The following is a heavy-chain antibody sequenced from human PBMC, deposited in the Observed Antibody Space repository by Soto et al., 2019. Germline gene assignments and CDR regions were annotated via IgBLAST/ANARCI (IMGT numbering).Heavy chain of an antibody. CDR1: GYTFTSYG. Sequence: ASVKVSWKGSGYTFTSYGVNWLRQAPGQGLEWMGWINAYNASTNYALKFQGRVTMTIDTSTSTAYMELRSLRSDDTAMYYCARAYDYIWGSYRPSDYWGQGTPVTVSS. J-gene: IGHJ4*02. D-gene: IGHD3-16*02. V-gene: IGHV1-18*01. CDR2: INAYNAST. CDR3: ARAYDYIWGSYRPSDY.